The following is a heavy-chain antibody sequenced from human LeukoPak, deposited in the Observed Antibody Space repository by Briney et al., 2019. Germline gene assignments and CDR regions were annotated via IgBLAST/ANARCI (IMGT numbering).Heavy chain of an antibody. J-gene: IGHJ6*02. D-gene: IGHD2-2*01. CDR1: GLTFSNYA. V-gene: IGHV3-30*18. CDR2: ISYDGSNK. CDR3: AKDGGYCSSTWGLCDYGMDV. Sequence: GRSLRLSCAASGLTFSNYAMHWVRQAPGKGLEWVAVISYDGSNKYNADSVKGRFTISRDNSKNTLYLQTNSLRAEDTAVYYCAKDGGYCSSTWGLCDYGMDVWGQGTTVTVSS.